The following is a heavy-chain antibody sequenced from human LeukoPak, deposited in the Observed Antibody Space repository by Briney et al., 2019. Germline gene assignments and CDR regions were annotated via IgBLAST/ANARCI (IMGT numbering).Heavy chain of an antibody. CDR1: GGTFSSYA. Sequence: GASVKVSCKASGGTFSSYAISWVRQAPGQGLEWIGGIIPIFGTANYAQKFQGRVTITTDESTSTAYMELSSLRSEDTAVYYCASASLRYSSSWGFDPWGQGTLVTVSS. CDR3: ASASLRYSSSWGFDP. CDR2: IIPIFGTA. D-gene: IGHD6-13*01. J-gene: IGHJ5*02. V-gene: IGHV1-69*05.